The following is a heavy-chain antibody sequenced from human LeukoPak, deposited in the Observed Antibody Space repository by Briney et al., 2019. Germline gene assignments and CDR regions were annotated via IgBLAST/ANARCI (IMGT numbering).Heavy chain of an antibody. Sequence: GGSLRLSCAASGFTFSTYSMNWVRQTPGKGLEWVSYISSSGSTIYYADSVKGRFTISRDNAKNSLYLQTNSLRAEDTAVYYCAREVGVYYYMDVWGKGTTVTVSS. D-gene: IGHD2-15*01. CDR2: ISSSGSTI. CDR1: GFTFSTYS. V-gene: IGHV3-48*04. CDR3: AREVGVYYYMDV. J-gene: IGHJ6*03.